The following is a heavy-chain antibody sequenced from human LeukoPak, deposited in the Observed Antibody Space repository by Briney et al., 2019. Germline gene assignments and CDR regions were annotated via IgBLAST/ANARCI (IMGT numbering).Heavy chain of an antibody. CDR2: ISSNGGST. CDR1: GFIFSNYG. V-gene: IGHV3-64*01. Sequence: QPGKSLRLSCAASGFIFSNYGMQWVRQAPGKGLEYVSAISSNGGSTYYANSVKGRFTISRDNSKNTLYLQMGSLRAEDMAVYYCVFGIGIAATGGSIWGQGTMVTVSS. D-gene: IGHD6-13*01. CDR3: VFGIGIAATGGSI. J-gene: IGHJ3*02.